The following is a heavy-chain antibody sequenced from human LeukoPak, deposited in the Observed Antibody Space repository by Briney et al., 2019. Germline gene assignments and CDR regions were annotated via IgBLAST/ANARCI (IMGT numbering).Heavy chain of an antibody. D-gene: IGHD3-10*01. V-gene: IGHV3-23*01. CDR1: GFTFSSYA. CDR2: ISGSGGST. Sequence: GGSLRLSCAASGFTFSSYAMSWVRQAPGKGLEWVSDISGSGGSTYYADSVKGRFTISRDNSKNTLYLQMNSLRAEDTAVYYCAKGSGSGSLHYFDYWGQGTLVTVSS. CDR3: AKGSGSGSLHYFDY. J-gene: IGHJ4*02.